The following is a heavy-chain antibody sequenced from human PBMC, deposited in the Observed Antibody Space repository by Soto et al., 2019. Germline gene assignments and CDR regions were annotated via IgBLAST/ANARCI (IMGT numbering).Heavy chain of an antibody. J-gene: IGHJ4*02. V-gene: IGHV3-66*01. CDR2: ISSSDTA. CDR1: GFTVSNLF. CDR3: ARDTFGGAYDFRH. D-gene: IGHD3-3*01. Sequence: ESGGGLVQPGGSLRLSCAASGFTVSNLFMTWIRQAPGMGLEWVSTISSSDTAYYADSVKGRFTIYRDSSKNTLFLQMKSLRVEDTALYYCARDTFGGAYDFRHGGQGTLVTVSP.